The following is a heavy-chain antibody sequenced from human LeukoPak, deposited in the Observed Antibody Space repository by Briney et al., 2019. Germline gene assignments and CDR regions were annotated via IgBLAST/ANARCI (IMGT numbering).Heavy chain of an antibody. CDR2: IYYSGST. D-gene: IGHD2-2*01. V-gene: IGHV4-39*07. CDR3: ARGYCSSTSCRYFDY. Sequence: SETLSLTCTVSGGSISSSSYYWGWIRQPPGKGLEWIGSIYYSGSTCYNPSLKSRVTISVDTSKNQFSLKLSSVTAADTAVYYCARGYCSSTSCRYFDYWGQGTLVTVSS. CDR1: GGSISSSSYY. J-gene: IGHJ4*02.